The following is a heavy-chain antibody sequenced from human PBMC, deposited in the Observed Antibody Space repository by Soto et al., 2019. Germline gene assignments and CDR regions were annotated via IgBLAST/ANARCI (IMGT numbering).Heavy chain of an antibody. J-gene: IGHJ4*02. V-gene: IGHV3-74*01. CDR1: VFTFTNFW. CDR2: IDTSGTST. Sequence: GGSLRLSCGASVFTFTNFWMHLVRQVPGKGLVWVSRIDTSGTSTSYADSVKGRFTISRYNDKSTVTLQMNSLRAEDTGVYYCARDSWYFAVWRQGSMVTVSS. CDR3: ARDSWYFAV. D-gene: IGHD3-9*01.